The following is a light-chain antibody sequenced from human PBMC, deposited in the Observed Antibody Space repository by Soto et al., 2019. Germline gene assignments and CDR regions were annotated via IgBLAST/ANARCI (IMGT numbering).Light chain of an antibody. CDR1: SSNIGAGYD. Sequence: VLTQPPSVSGAPGQRVTISCTGSSSNIGAGYDVHWYQQLPGTAPKLLIYGNSNRPSGVPDRFSGSKSGTSASLAITGLQAEDEADYYCQSYDSSLSVVSGGGTKLTVL. CDR3: QSYDSSLSVV. CDR2: GNS. V-gene: IGLV1-40*01. J-gene: IGLJ2*01.